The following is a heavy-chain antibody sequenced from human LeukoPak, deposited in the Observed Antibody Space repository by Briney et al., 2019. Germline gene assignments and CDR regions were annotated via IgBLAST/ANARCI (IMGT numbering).Heavy chain of an antibody. V-gene: IGHV4-39*07. CDR3: ARGLAVAGTPPFDY. CDR2: IYYSGST. CDR1: GGSISSSSYY. Sequence: SETLSLTCTVSGGSISSSSYYWGWIRQPPGKGLEWIGSIYYSGSTCYNPSLKSRVTISVDTSKNQFSLKLSSVTAADTAVYYCARGLAVAGTPPFDYWGQGTLVTVSS. J-gene: IGHJ4*02. D-gene: IGHD6-19*01.